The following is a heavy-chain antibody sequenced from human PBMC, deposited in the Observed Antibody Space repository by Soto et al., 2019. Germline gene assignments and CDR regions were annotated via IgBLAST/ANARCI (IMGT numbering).Heavy chain of an antibody. Sequence: GEFLTISCTWYGYSFTRYWIGWVRQMPGKGLEWMGIIYPGDSDTRYSPSFQGQVTISADKSISTAYLQWSSLKASDTAMYYCASQGPSLSSSWYFDYWGQGTLVTVSS. J-gene: IGHJ4*02. CDR3: ASQGPSLSSSWYFDY. CDR2: IYPGDSDT. D-gene: IGHD6-13*01. CDR1: GYSFTRYW. V-gene: IGHV5-51*01.